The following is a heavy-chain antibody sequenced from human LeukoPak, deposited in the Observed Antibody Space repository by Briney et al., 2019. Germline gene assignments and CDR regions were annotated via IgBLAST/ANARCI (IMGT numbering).Heavy chain of an antibody. J-gene: IGHJ3*02. CDR3: AKDSRYSSGLDAFDI. CDR2: IRYDGSNK. Sequence: PGGSLRLSCAASGFTFSSYGMHWVRQAPGKGLEWVAFIRYDGSNKYYADSVKGRFTISRDNSKNTLYLQMNSLRAEDTAVYYCAKDSRYSSGLDAFDIWGQGTMVTVSS. D-gene: IGHD6-19*01. V-gene: IGHV3-30*02. CDR1: GFTFSSYG.